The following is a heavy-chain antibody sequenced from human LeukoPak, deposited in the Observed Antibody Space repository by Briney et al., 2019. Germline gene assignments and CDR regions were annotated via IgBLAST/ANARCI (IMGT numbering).Heavy chain of an antibody. CDR3: ARVGPTFYFDY. D-gene: IGHD1-1*01. Sequence: ASVKVSCKTSGYTFISYTITWVRQAPGQGLEWMGWISGYRGGTKYAQKVQGRATMTTDTSTGTAYMELRSLTSDDTAVYYCARVGPTFYFDYWGQGTLVTVYS. CDR2: ISGYRGGT. CDR1: GYTFISYT. J-gene: IGHJ4*02. V-gene: IGHV1-18*01.